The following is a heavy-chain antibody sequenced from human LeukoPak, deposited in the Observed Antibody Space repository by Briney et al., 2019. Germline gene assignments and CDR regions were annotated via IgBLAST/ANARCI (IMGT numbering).Heavy chain of an antibody. Sequence: AGSLRLYSSASAFTFSSNAMIRHPQAQGQELKGFSTTSDGDANTAHADSGKGRFTIPRDNSNNTLYLQMNSLRAEDTAVYYCAKDFTAASSLWFGELLYYYYGMDVCGQGTTVTVSS. CDR3: AKDFTAASSLWFGELLYYYYGMDV. D-gene: IGHD3-10*01. CDR1: AFTFSSNA. CDR2: TSDGDANT. V-gene: IGHV3-23*01. J-gene: IGHJ6*02.